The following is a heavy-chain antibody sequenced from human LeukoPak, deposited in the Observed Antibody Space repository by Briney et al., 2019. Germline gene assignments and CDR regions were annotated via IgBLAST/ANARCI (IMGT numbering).Heavy chain of an antibody. CDR1: GGSISSSSYY. D-gene: IGHD2-2*01. CDR2: IYYSGST. Sequence: ASETLSLTCTVSGGSISSSSYYWGWIRQPPGKGLEWIGSIYYSGSTYYNPSLKSRVTISVDTSKNQFSLKLSSVTAADTAVYYCASPDCSSTSCLYPPAAFDIWGQGTMVTVSS. V-gene: IGHV4-39*01. J-gene: IGHJ3*02. CDR3: ASPDCSSTSCLYPPAAFDI.